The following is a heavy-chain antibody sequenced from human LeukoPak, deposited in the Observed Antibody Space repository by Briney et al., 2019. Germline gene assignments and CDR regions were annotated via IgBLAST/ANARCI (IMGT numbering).Heavy chain of an antibody. CDR3: ARVRYCSGGSCYSYFDY. V-gene: IGHV3-20*04. Sequence: GGSLRLSCAASGFTFDDYTMHWVRQAPGKGLEWVSGINWNGGSTGYADSVKGRFTISRDNAKNSLYLQMNSLRAEDTALYYCARVRYCSGGSCYSYFDYWGQGTLVTVSS. CDR2: INWNGGST. CDR1: GFTFDDYT. J-gene: IGHJ4*02. D-gene: IGHD2-15*01.